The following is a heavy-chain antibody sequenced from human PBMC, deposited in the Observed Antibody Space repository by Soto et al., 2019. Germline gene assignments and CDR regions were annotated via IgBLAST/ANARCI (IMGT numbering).Heavy chain of an antibody. V-gene: IGHV3-48*02. Sequence: EVQLVESGGGLVQSGGSLRLSCAASGFPFTSYSFNWVRQAPGKGLEWVSYIGSDSTTKSYEDSVKGRFTISRDTAKNSLALQMSRLRDEDTAVYYGARVVDNWRDPWGRGIIGTVSS. CDR3: ARVVDNWRDP. J-gene: IGHJ5*02. CDR1: GFPFTSYS. CDR2: IGSDSTTK.